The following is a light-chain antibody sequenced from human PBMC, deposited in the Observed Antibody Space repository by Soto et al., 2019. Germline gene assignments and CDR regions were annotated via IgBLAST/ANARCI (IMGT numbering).Light chain of an antibody. J-gene: IGKJ1*01. CDR2: EAS. V-gene: IGKV1-5*01. CDR3: QQYKSGST. Sequence: DIQMTQSPSTLSTSVGDRATITCRATQNIDRWLAWYQQKPGKAPKLLIYEASSLEGGVPSRFSGSGSGTGFTLTVSGLQAEDFATYWCQQYKSGSTFGQGTKLDFK. CDR1: QNIDRW.